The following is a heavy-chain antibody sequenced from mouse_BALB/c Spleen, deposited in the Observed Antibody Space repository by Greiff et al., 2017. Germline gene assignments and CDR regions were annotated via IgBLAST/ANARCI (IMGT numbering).Heavy chain of an antibody. Sequence: EVQLVESGGGLVKPGGSLKLSCAASGFAFSSYDMSWVRQTPEKRLEWVAYISSGGGSTYYPDTVKGRFTISRDNAKNTLYLQMSSLKSEDTDMYYCARQRRYGFDYWGQGTTLTVSS. D-gene: IGHD2-14*01. V-gene: IGHV5-12-1*01. CDR2: ISSGGGST. J-gene: IGHJ2*01. CDR3: ARQRRYGFDY. CDR1: GFAFSSYD.